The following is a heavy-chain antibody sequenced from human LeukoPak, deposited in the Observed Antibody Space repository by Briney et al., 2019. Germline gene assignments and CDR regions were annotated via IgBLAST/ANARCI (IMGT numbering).Heavy chain of an antibody. J-gene: IGHJ4*02. Sequence: PSETLSLTCAVYGGSFSGYYWSWIRQPPGKGLEWIGEINHSGSTNYNPSLKSRVTISVDTSKNQFSLKLSSVTAADTAVYYRAREHEGVPGYWGQGTLVTVSS. D-gene: IGHD2-2*01. CDR2: INHSGST. CDR3: AREHEGVPGY. CDR1: GGSFSGYY. V-gene: IGHV4-34*01.